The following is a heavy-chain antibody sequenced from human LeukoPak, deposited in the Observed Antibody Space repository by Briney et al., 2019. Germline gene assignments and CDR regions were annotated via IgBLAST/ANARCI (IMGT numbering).Heavy chain of an antibody. D-gene: IGHD2-2*01. CDR1: GFTFSSYG. CDR3: AKVGYCSSTSCYWDFDY. J-gene: IGHJ4*02. CDR2: IRYDGSNK. V-gene: IGHV3-30*02. Sequence: PGGSLRLSCAAFGFTFSSYGMHWVRQAPGKGLEWVAFIRYDGSNKYYADSVKGRFTISIDNSKNTLYLQMNSLRAEDQAFYYCAKVGYCSSTSCYWDFDYWGQGTLVTVSS.